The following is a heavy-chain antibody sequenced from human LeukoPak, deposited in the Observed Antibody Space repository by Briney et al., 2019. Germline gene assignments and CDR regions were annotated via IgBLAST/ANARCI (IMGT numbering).Heavy chain of an antibody. D-gene: IGHD6-6*01. Sequence: PGGSLRLSCAASGFTFDDYGMSWVRQAPGKGLEWVAVIWYDGSNKYYADSVKGRFTISRDNSKNTLYLQMNSLRAEDTAVYYCARETIISSSSQIDYWGQGTLVTVSS. V-gene: IGHV3-33*08. CDR2: IWYDGSNK. J-gene: IGHJ4*02. CDR3: ARETIISSSSQIDY. CDR1: GFTFDDYG.